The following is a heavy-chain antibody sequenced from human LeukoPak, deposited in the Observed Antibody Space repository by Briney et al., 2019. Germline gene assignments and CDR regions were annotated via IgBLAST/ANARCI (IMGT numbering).Heavy chain of an antibody. CDR3: ARGLDYYDSSGYYVYYFGY. V-gene: IGHV4-31*03. J-gene: IGHJ4*02. CDR2: IYYSGST. Sequence: SETLSLTCTVSGGSISSGGYYWSWIRQHPGKGLEWIGYIYYSGSTYYNPSLKSRVTISVDTSKNQFSLKLSSVTAADTAVYYCARGLDYYDSSGYYVYYFGYWGQGTLVTVSS. D-gene: IGHD3-22*01. CDR1: GGSISSGGYY.